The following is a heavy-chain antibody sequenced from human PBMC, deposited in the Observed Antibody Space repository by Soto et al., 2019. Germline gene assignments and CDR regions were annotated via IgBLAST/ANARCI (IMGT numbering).Heavy chain of an antibody. CDR1: GGSFSGYY. D-gene: IGHD1-26*01. J-gene: IGHJ4*02. Sequence: QVQLQQWGAGLLKPSETLSLTCAVYGGSFSGYYWSWIRQPPVKGLEWIGEINHSGGTNYNPSLKSRVTISVDPSKNQVSLKLSSVTAADTSVFYCGRLRWEKPWGFDYWGQGTLVTVSS. CDR3: GRLRWEKPWGFDY. V-gene: IGHV4-34*02. CDR2: INHSGGT.